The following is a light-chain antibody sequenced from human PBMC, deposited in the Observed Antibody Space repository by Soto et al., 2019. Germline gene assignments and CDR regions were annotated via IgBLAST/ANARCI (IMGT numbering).Light chain of an antibody. V-gene: IGLV2-14*01. CDR3: SSYTRSSTLV. Sequence: QSALTQPASVSGSPGQSITISCTGTSSDVGGYNYVSWYQQHPGKAPKLMIYDVSNRPSGVSNRFSGSKSGNTASLTISGLQAEDEADYYCSSYTRSSTLVFGGATKLTVL. J-gene: IGLJ2*01. CDR2: DVS. CDR1: SSDVGGYNY.